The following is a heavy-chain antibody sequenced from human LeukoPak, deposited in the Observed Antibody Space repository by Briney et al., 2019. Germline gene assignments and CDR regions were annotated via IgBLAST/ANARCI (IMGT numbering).Heavy chain of an antibody. CDR1: GYTFTGYY. J-gene: IGHJ6*03. CDR3: ARASQQPMVRGVITKYYYMDV. CDR2: INPSGGST. Sequence: ASVKVSCKASGYTFTGYYMHWVRQAPGQGLEWMGIINPSGGSTSYAQKIQGRVTMTRDTSTSTVYMELSSLRSEDTAVYYCARASQQPMVRGVITKYYYMDVWGKGTTVTISS. V-gene: IGHV1-46*01. D-gene: IGHD3-10*01.